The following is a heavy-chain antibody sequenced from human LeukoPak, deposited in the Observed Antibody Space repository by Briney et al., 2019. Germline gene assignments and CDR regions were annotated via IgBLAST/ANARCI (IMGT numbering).Heavy chain of an antibody. CDR1: Y. J-gene: IGHJ4*02. CDR3: AREGGQERYFDY. CDR2: IHASGTT. Sequence: YWSWIRQPAGKGLEWIGRIHASGTTNYSPSLKSRVTMSLDTSKNHLSLNMTSVTAADTAVYYCAREGGQERYFDYWGQGTLVTVSS. V-gene: IGHV4-4*07.